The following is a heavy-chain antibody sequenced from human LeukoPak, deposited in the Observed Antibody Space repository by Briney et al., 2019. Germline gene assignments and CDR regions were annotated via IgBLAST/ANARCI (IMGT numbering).Heavy chain of an antibody. CDR2: ISSSSSTI. Sequence: GGSLRLSCAASGFTFSSYEMNWVRQAPGKGLEWVSYISSSSSTIYYADSVKGRFTIPRDNAKNSLYLQMNSLRAEDTDVYYCARGRTTMIVVVISNMDVWGKGTTVTVSS. D-gene: IGHD3-22*01. CDR1: GFTFSSYE. V-gene: IGHV3-48*01. CDR3: ARGRTTMIVVVISNMDV. J-gene: IGHJ6*03.